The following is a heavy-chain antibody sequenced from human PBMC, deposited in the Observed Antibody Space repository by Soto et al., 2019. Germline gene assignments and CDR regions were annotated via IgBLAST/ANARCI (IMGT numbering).Heavy chain of an antibody. CDR1: GFTLSSYT. Sequence: PGGSLRLSCAASGFTLSSYTMNWVRQAPGKGLEWVSYISSSSNTIYYAGSVKGRFTISRDNAKNSLYLQMNSLRAEDTAVYYCAKQSAYDFWSYDYWGQGTLVTVSS. V-gene: IGHV3-48*01. D-gene: IGHD3-3*01. J-gene: IGHJ4*02. CDR3: AKQSAYDFWSYDY. CDR2: ISSSSNTI.